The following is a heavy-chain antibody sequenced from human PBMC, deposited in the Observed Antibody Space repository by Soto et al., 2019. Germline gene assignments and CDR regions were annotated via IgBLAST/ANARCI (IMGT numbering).Heavy chain of an antibody. CDR1: GFTFTNYW. J-gene: IGHJ6*02. V-gene: IGHV3-7*01. CDR3: ARDGYYYAMDV. Sequence: GGSLRLSCAASGFTFTNYWMSWVRQAPGKGLEWVANIKQDGSEKCYVASVKGRFTISRDNAKNSLYLQMNSLTAEDTAVYYCARDGYYYAMDVWGQGTTVTVSS. CDR2: IKQDGSEK.